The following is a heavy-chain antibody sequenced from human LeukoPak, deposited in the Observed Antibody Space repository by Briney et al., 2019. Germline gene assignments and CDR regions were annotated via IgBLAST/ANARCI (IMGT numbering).Heavy chain of an antibody. V-gene: IGHV3-53*01. CDR2: ISSGGTT. CDR1: GFAVSSNY. Sequence: GGSLRLSCAASGFAVSSNYMNWVRQAPGKGLEWVSLISSGGTTHYADSVKGRFTFSRDNSKNTLYLHMNTLRAEDTAVYYRARKYYSGWWIGCWGQGTLVTVSS. D-gene: IGHD6-19*01. CDR3: ARKYYSGWWIGC. J-gene: IGHJ4*02.